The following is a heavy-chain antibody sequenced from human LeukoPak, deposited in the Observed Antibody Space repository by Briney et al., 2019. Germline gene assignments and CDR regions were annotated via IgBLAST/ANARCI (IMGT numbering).Heavy chain of an antibody. CDR3: AREGGPYRPLDY. CDR1: GGSISSTNW. V-gene: IGHV4-4*02. CDR2: VHLSGRT. Sequence: SGPTLLYPSGTLSLTCGVSGGSISSTNWWTWVRQPPGEGLEWIGDVHLSGRTNYNPSLESRVTMSVDMSENHISLKLTSVTAADTAVYYCAREGGPYRPLDYSGQGTLVTVSS. J-gene: IGHJ4*02.